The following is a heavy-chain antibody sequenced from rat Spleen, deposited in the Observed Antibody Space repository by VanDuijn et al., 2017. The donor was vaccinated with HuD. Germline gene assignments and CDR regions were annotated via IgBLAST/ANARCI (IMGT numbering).Heavy chain of an antibody. CDR1: GFTFSDFY. J-gene: IGHJ2*01. CDR2: ISHDGTST. D-gene: IGHD1-6*01. CDR3: STAGSFTDYYFAGGFDY. V-gene: IGHV5-29*01. Sequence: EVQLVESDGGLVQPGRSLKLSCAASGFTFSDFYMAWVRQAPTKGLEWVATISHDGTSTYYRDSVKGRFTISRDNAKSALYLQMDSLRSEDTATYYCSTAGSFTDYYFAGGFDYWGQGVMVTVSS.